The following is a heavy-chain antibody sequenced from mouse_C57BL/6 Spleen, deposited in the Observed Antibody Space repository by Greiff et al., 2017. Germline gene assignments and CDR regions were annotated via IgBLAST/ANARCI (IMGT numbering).Heavy chain of an antibody. J-gene: IGHJ4*01. V-gene: IGHV1-64*01. D-gene: IGHD2-4*01. CDR2: IHPNSGST. CDR3: AYDYDGYAMDY. CDR1: GYTFTSYW. Sequence: VQLKQPGAELVKPGASVKLSCKASGYTFTSYWMHWVKQRPGQGLEWIGMIHPNSGSTNYNEKFKSKATLTVDKSSSTAYMQLSSLTSEDSAVYYCAYDYDGYAMDYWGQGTSVTVSS.